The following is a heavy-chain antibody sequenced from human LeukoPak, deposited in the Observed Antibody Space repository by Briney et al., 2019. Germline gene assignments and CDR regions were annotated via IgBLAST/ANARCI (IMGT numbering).Heavy chain of an antibody. V-gene: IGHV3-23*01. CDR1: GFSFSTYA. D-gene: IGHD2-2*01. CDR2: LSASGGTT. CDR3: AKLPREYCSSTSCPNWFDT. J-gene: IGHJ5*02. Sequence: GGSLRLSCAASGFSFSTYAMTWVRQAPGKGLEWVSALSASGGTTYYADSVKGRFTTSRDNSKNTLYLQMNSLGAADTAVYHCAKLPREYCSSTSCPNWFDTWGLGTLVTVSS.